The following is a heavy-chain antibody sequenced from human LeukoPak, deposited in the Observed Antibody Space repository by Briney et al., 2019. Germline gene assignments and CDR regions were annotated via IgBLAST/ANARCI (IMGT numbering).Heavy chain of an antibody. D-gene: IGHD3-10*01. CDR2: IRYDGSNK. CDR3: AKSSGNYLNYYYYMDV. J-gene: IGHJ6*03. V-gene: IGHV3-30*02. Sequence: GGSLRLSCAASGFTFSSYGMHWVRQAPGKGLEWVAFIRYDGSNKYYADSVKGRFTISRDNAKNSLYLQMNSLRAEDTALYYCAKSSGNYLNYYYYMDVWGKGTTVTISS. CDR1: GFTFSSYG.